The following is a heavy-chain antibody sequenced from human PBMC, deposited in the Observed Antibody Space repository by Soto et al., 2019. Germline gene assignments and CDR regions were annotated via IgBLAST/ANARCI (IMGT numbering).Heavy chain of an antibody. CDR1: GGSFSGYY. J-gene: IGHJ4*02. V-gene: IGHV4-34*01. D-gene: IGHD6-19*01. CDR3: ARVILRDTPGIAVAGWGDYFDY. CDR2: INHSGST. Sequence: SETLSLTCAVYGGSFSGYYWSWIRQPPGKGLEWIGEINHSGSTNYNPSLKSRVTISVDTSKNQFSLKLSSVTAADTAVYYCARVILRDTPGIAVAGWGDYFDYWGQGTLVTVSS.